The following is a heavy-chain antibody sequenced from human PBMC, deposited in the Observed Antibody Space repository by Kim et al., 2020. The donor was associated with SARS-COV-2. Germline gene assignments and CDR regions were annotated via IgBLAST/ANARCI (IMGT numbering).Heavy chain of an antibody. CDR3: TRYTAGESYFDY. D-gene: IGHD5-18*01. V-gene: IGHV3-49*02. J-gene: IGHJ4*02. Sequence: YAASVKGRFTISRDDSKSIAYLQMNSLKTEDTAVYYCTRYTAGESYFDYWGQGTLVTVSS.